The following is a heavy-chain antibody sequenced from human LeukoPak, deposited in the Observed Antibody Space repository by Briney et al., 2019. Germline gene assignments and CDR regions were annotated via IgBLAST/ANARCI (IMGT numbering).Heavy chain of an antibody. CDR3: AKDDYDSSGYYFGTGDY. J-gene: IGHJ4*02. Sequence: GGSLRLSCAASGFTFSSYAMSWVRQAPGKGLEWVSAISGSGGSTYYADSVKGRFTISRDNSKNTLYLQMNSLRAEDTAAYYCAKDDYDSSGYYFGTGDYWGQGTLVTVSS. V-gene: IGHV3-23*01. D-gene: IGHD3-22*01. CDR1: GFTFSSYA. CDR2: ISGSGGST.